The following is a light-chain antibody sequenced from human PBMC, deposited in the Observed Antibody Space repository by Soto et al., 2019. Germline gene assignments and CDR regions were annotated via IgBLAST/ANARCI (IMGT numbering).Light chain of an antibody. V-gene: IGLV2-23*01. J-gene: IGLJ1*01. Sequence: QSVLTQPASVSGSPGQSITISCTGTSNTIGGYNVVSWYQQHPGTAPKVIIYEGIKRPSGVSNRFSGSISGSTASLTISGLQAEEEADYYCCSYAGATTYVFGTGTKVTLL. CDR3: CSYAGATTYV. CDR1: SNTIGGYNV. CDR2: EGI.